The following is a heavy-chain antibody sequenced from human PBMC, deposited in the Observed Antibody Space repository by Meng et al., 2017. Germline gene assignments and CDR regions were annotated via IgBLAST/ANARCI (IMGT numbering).Heavy chain of an antibody. CDR3: ARATYYYDSSGYYYDFDY. CDR1: GGSISSNSYY. D-gene: IGHD3-22*01. V-gene: IGHV4-39*07. CDR2: IYYSGST. Sequence: GSLRLSCTVSGGSISSNSYYWGWLRPPQGKGLEWIGSIYYSGSTYYNPSLKSRVTISVDTSKNQFSLKLSSVTAADTAVYYCARATYYYDSSGYYYDFDYWGQGTLVTVSS. J-gene: IGHJ4*02.